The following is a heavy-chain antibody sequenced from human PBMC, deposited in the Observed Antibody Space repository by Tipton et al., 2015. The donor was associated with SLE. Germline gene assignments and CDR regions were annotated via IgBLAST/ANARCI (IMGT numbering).Heavy chain of an antibody. Sequence: LRLSCAVSGGSISSGGYYWSWIRQHPGKGLEWIGYIYYSGSTYYNPSLKSRVTISVDTSKNQFSLKLSSVTAADTAVYYCASSLGTRGEYWGQGTLVTVSS. CDR3: ASSLGTRGEY. V-gene: IGHV4-30-4*08. J-gene: IGHJ4*02. D-gene: IGHD7-27*01. CDR2: IYYSGST. CDR1: GGSISSGGYY.